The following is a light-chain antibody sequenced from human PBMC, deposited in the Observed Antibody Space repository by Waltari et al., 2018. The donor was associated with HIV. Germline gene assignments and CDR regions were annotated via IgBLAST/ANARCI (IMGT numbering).Light chain of an antibody. CDR2: SNN. CDR1: TSNVGSNP. J-gene: IGLJ3*02. CDR3: AARDDSLNVWV. Sequence: QSFLTQPPSASGTPGRRVVISCSGNTSNVGSNPVNWYRQVPGTAPKLLMFSNNQRPSGVTDRFSGSKSGTSASLAIKGHQSEDEADYYCAARDDSLNVWVFGGGTKLTVL. V-gene: IGLV1-44*01.